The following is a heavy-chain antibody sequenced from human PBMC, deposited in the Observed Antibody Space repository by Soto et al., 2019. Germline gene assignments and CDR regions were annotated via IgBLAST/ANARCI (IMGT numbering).Heavy chain of an antibody. J-gene: IGHJ4*02. Sequence: QVQLQESGPGLVKPSETLSLTCTVSGGSISSYYWSWIRQPPGAGLEWIGNIYYSGSTNYNPSLKSRVTISVDTSKNQFSLKLSSVTAADTAVYFCARQSGKGGQYQLLDYWGQGTLVTVSS. CDR1: GGSISSYY. CDR3: ARQSGKGGQYQLLDY. D-gene: IGHD2-2*01. V-gene: IGHV4-59*08. CDR2: IYYSGST.